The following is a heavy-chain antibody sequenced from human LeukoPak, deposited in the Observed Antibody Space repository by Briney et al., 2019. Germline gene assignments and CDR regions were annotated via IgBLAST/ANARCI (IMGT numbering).Heavy chain of an antibody. CDR3: AGNRPQHCSRGSCYLFDY. D-gene: IGHD2-15*01. V-gene: IGHV6-1*01. J-gene: IGHJ4*02. CDR1: GDRVSSNSGA. CDR2: TYYRSKWFN. Sequence: SQTLSLTCAIFGDRVSSNSGAWNWIRQSPSRGLEWLGRTYYRSKWFNDYTLSVKSRIIINADTSKNQFSLQLRSVTPEDTAVYYCAGNRPQHCSRGSCYLFDYWGQGILVTVSS.